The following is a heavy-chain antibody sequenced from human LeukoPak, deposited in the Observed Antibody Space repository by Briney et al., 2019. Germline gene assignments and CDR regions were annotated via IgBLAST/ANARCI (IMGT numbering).Heavy chain of an antibody. CDR2: ISYDGSNK. J-gene: IGHJ4*02. Sequence: GSLRLSCAASGFTFNSYAIHWVRQAPGKGLEWVAVISYDGSNKYYADSVKGRFTISRDNSKNTLYLQLNSLRPEDTAVYYCARDQLAYSGYDTLFDYWGQGTLVTVSS. CDR1: GFTFNSYA. V-gene: IGHV3-30*04. D-gene: IGHD5-12*01. CDR3: ARDQLAYSGYDTLFDY.